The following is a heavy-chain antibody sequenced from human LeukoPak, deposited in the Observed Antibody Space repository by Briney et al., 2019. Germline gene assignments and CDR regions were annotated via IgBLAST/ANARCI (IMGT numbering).Heavy chain of an antibody. CDR2: IYHSGST. J-gene: IGHJ4*02. Sequence: SETLSLTCAVSGGSISSGGYSWSWIRQPPGKGLEWIGYIYHSGSTYDNPSLKSRVTISVDRSKNQFSLKLSSVTAADTAVYYCARGLGYSSGWYDYWGQGTLVTVSS. D-gene: IGHD6-19*01. CDR1: GGSISSGGYS. V-gene: IGHV4-30-2*01. CDR3: ARGLGYSSGWYDY.